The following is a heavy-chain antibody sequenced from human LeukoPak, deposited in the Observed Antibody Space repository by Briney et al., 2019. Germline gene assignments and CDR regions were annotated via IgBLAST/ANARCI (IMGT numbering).Heavy chain of an antibody. J-gene: IGHJ4*02. V-gene: IGHV3-7*01. CDR3: ARDSEASRRLSYGSGSYYNVGLSDY. CDR2: IKQDGNEK. D-gene: IGHD3-10*01. Sequence: PGGSLRLSCAASGFTFSSYWMSWVRQAPGKGLEWVANIKQDGNEKHYVDSVKGRFTISRDNAKNSLYLQMNSLRAEDTAVYYCARDSEASRRLSYGSGSYYNVGLSDYWGQGTLVTVSS. CDR1: GFTFSSYW.